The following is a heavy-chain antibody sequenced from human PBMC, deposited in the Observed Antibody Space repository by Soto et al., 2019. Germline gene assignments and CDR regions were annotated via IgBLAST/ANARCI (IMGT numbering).Heavy chain of an antibody. D-gene: IGHD3-10*01. V-gene: IGHV3-23*01. CDR1: GFTFSGYA. CDR2: ISGSGGST. CDR3: AKDRPIYYGSGRFYPKAGGDY. Sequence: VQLLESGGGLVQPGGSLRLSCAASGFTFSGYAMSWVRQAPGKGLEWVSSISGSGGSTFYADSVKGRLTISRDNSRNTLILEMNSLRAEDPAIYYCAKDRPIYYGSGRFYPKAGGDYWCQGTLVTVSS. J-gene: IGHJ4*02.